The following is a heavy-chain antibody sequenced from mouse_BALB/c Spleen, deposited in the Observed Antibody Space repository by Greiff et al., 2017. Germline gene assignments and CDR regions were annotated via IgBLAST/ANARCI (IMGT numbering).Heavy chain of an antibody. Sequence: QVQLQQPGAELVRPGASVKLSCKASGYTFTSYWINWVKQRPGQGLEWIGNIYPSDSYTNYNQKFKDKATLTVDKSSSTAYMQLSSPTSEDSAVYYCTRWGGNYGYFDYWGQGTTLTVSS. CDR2: IYPSDSYT. V-gene: IGHV1-69*02. D-gene: IGHD2-1*01. J-gene: IGHJ2*01. CDR1: GYTFTSYW. CDR3: TRWGGNYGYFDY.